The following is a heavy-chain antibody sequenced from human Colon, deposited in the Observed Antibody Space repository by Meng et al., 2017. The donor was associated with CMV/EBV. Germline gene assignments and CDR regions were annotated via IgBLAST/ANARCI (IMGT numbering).Heavy chain of an antibody. CDR2: INGDGSST. V-gene: IGHV3-74*01. J-gene: IGHJ6*02. Sequence: GGSLRLSCAASGFTFSNSWMHWVRQGPGKGLVWVSRINGDGSSTSYADSVKGRFTISRDNAKNTLFLQMNSLRTEDTAVYYCARGSKGYYGMDVWGQGTTVTVSS. D-gene: IGHD4-11*01. CDR1: GFTFSNSW. CDR3: ARGSKGYYGMDV.